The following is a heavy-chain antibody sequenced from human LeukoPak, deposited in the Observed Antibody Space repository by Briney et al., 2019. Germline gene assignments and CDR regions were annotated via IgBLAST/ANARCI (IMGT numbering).Heavy chain of an antibody. CDR1: GFTFSGYA. CDR2: ISNDANNK. V-gene: IGHV3-30*04. Sequence: GGSLRLSCAASGFTFSGYALHWVRQAPGKGLEWVAVISNDANNKHYADSVKGRFTISRDNSKNTLYLQMSSLRPEDTAVYYCARGAGASGGRDYYSDYWGQGMLVAVSS. J-gene: IGHJ4*02. CDR3: ARGAGASGGRDYYSDY. D-gene: IGHD6-13*01.